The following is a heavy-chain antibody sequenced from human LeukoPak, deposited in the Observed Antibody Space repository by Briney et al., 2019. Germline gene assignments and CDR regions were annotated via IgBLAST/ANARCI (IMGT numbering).Heavy chain of an antibody. V-gene: IGHV4-39*01. CDR3: ARSLRYFDWLPDY. J-gene: IGHJ4*02. Sequence: SETLSLTCTVSGGFISSSSYYWGWIRQPPGKGLEWIGSIYYSGSTYYNPSLKSRVTISVDTSKNQFSLKLSSVTAADTAVYYCARSLRYFDWLPDYWGQGTLVTVSS. CDR2: IYYSGST. D-gene: IGHD3-9*01. CDR1: GGFISSSSYY.